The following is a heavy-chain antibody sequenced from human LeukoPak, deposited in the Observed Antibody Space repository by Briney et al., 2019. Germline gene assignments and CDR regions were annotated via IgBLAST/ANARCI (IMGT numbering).Heavy chain of an antibody. D-gene: IGHD3-22*01. V-gene: IGHV4-31*03. Sequence: SETLSLTCTVSGGSISSGGYYWSWIRQHPGKGLEWIGYIYYSGSTYYNPSLKSRVTISVDTSKNQFSLKLSSVTAADTAVYYCARDAPLQYYYDSSGYRGYGMDVWGQGTTVTVSS. CDR2: IYYSGST. CDR3: ARDAPLQYYYDSSGYRGYGMDV. CDR1: GGSISSGGYY. J-gene: IGHJ6*02.